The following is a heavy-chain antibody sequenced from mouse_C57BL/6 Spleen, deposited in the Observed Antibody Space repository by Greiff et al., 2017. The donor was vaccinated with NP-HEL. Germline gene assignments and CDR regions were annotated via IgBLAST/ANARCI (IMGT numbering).Heavy chain of an antibody. Sequence: QVQLQQPGAELVRPGSSVKLSCKASGYTFTSYWMDWVKQRPGQGLEWIGNIYPSDSETHYNQKFKDKATLTVDKSSSTAYMQLSSLTSEDSAVYYCARRDGSSSAWFAYWGQGTLVTVSA. CDR1: GYTFTSYW. D-gene: IGHD1-1*01. V-gene: IGHV1-61*01. J-gene: IGHJ3*01. CDR3: ARRDGSSSAWFAY. CDR2: IYPSDSET.